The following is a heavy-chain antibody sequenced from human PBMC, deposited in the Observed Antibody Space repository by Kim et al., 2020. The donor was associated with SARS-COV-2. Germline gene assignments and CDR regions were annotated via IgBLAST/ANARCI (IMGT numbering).Heavy chain of an antibody. D-gene: IGHD6-19*01. CDR3: AKTHSSGWAFDY. Sequence: FPADSVEGRFTISRDDSSNTLFLQMNRLRADDTAIYYCAKTHSSGWAFDYWGQGALVAVSS. J-gene: IGHJ4*02. V-gene: IGHV3-23*01.